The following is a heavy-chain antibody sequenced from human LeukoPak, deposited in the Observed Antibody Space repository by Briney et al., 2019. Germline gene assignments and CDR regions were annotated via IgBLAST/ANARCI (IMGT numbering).Heavy chain of an antibody. J-gene: IGHJ4*02. Sequence: PGGSLRLSCAASGFSFSDYAMNWVRQSPGKGLEWIGEINHSGSTNYNPSLKSRVTISVDTSKNQFSLKLSSVTAADTAVYYCARGGGELVFYYFDYWGQGTLVSVSS. D-gene: IGHD3-10*01. CDR3: ARGGGELVFYYFDY. V-gene: IGHV4-34*01. CDR2: INHSGST. CDR1: GFSFSDYA.